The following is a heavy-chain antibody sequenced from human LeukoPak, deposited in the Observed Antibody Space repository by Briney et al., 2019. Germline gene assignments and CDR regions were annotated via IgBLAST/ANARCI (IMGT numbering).Heavy chain of an antibody. J-gene: IGHJ5*02. Sequence: SETLSLTCTVSGGSISSYYWSWIRQPPGKGLEWIGYIYYSGSTNYNPSLKSRVTISVDTSKNQFSLTLSSVTAADTAVYYCARDHIDGFNPNNWFAPWGQGTLVTVSS. CDR1: GGSISSYY. D-gene: IGHD5-24*01. CDR2: IYYSGST. V-gene: IGHV4-59*12. CDR3: ARDHIDGFNPNNWFAP.